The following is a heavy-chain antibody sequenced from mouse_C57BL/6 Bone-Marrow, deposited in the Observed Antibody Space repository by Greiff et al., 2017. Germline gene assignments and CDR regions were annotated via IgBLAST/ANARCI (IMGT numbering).Heavy chain of an antibody. J-gene: IGHJ1*03. D-gene: IGHD1-1*01. CDR2: LDPNSGGT. CDR3: ARDYGSSYDWYFDV. CDR1: GYTFTSYW. V-gene: IGHV1-72*01. Sequence: QVQLQQPGAELVKPGASVKLSCKASGYTFTSYWMHWVKQRPGRGLEWIGRLDPNSGGTTYNEKFKSKATLTVDKPSSTAYMQLSSLTSEDSAVYYCARDYGSSYDWYFDVWGTGTTVTVSS.